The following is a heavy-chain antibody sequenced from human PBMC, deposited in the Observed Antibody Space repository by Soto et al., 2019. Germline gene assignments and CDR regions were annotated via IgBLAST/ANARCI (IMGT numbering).Heavy chain of an antibody. Sequence: QVQLVQSGAEVKKPGSSVKVSCKASGGTFSSYAISWVRQAPGQGLEWMGGIIPIFGTANYAQKFQDRVTITADESTSTAYMELSSLRSEETAVYYCARDSSRDAGTENYYYYYGMDVWGQGTTVTVSS. CDR3: ARDSSRDAGTENYYYYYGMDV. J-gene: IGHJ6*02. D-gene: IGHD6-13*01. CDR2: IIPIFGTA. V-gene: IGHV1-69*01. CDR1: GGTFSSYA.